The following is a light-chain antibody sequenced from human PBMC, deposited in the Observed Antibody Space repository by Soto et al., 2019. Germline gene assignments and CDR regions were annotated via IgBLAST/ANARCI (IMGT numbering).Light chain of an antibody. V-gene: IGKV3-20*01. CDR3: HQYGSSPLFA. CDR2: GAS. Sequence: EIVLTQSPGTLSLSPGERATLSCRASQSVSSNYLAWYQQKPGQAPRLLIYGASSRATGIPDRFIGSGSGTDFTLTISSLEPEDFAVYYCHQYGSSPLFAFGPGTEVDLK. CDR1: QSVSSNY. J-gene: IGKJ3*01.